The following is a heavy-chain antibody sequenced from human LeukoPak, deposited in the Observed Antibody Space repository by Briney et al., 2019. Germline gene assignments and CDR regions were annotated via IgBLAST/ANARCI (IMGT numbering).Heavy chain of an antibody. CDR3: ASNKYPVQAFDV. Sequence: PGGSLRLSCAASGFTFSSYSMNWVRQAPGTGLEWIGEIHHSGSTNYNSSLESRVTMSIDTSNNQFSLKLTSVTAADTAVYYCASNKYPVQAFDVWGQGTMVTVSS. J-gene: IGHJ3*01. CDR1: GFTFSSYS. V-gene: IGHV4-34*01. CDR2: IHHSGST. D-gene: IGHD2/OR15-2a*01.